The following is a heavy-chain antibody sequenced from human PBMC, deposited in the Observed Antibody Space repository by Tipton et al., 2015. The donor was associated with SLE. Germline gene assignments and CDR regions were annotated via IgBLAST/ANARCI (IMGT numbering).Heavy chain of an antibody. D-gene: IGHD1-1*01. CDR1: GFTFSSNA. V-gene: IGHV3-23*01. J-gene: IGHJ1*01. CDR2: ISGSGYRT. CDR3: AKDLPAPTGIFQQ. Sequence: GSLRLSCATSGFTFSSNAMSWVRQAPGKGLEWVSTISGSGYRTDYADSVKGRFTLSRDNSKNTVSLQMDSLRAEDTALYYCAKDLPAPTGIFQQWGQGTLVTVSS.